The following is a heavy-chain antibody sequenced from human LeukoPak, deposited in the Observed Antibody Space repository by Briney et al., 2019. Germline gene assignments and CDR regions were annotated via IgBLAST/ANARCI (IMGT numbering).Heavy chain of an antibody. CDR1: GGSISSSSYY. D-gene: IGHD2-2*01. CDR3: ASIPATGGYYFDY. Sequence: SETLSLTCTVSGGSISSSSYYWGWIRQPPGKGLEWIGSIYYSGSTYYNPSLKSRVTISVDTSKNQFSLKLSSVTAADTAVYYRASIPATGGYYFDYWGQGTLVTVSS. CDR2: IYYSGST. V-gene: IGHV4-39*07. J-gene: IGHJ4*02.